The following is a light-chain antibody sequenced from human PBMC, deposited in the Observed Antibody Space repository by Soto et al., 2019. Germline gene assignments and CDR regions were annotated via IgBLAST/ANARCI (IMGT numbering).Light chain of an antibody. J-gene: IGKJ4*01. Sequence: EIVLTLAPATMSVSPGETATLACRASQSVSNNVAWYQQKPGQAPRLLILGASTRATGIPARFSGSGSGTEFTLSISSLQSEDFAVYYCKQYNNWPRATFGGGTKVDI. CDR3: KQYNNWPRAT. V-gene: IGKV3-15*01. CDR1: QSVSNN. CDR2: GAS.